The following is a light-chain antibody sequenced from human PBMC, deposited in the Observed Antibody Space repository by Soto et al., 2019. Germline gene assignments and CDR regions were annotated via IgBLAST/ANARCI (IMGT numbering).Light chain of an antibody. CDR3: SSYTSSSTYV. CDR1: SSDVGGYNY. CDR2: EVS. J-gene: IGLJ1*01. V-gene: IGLV2-14*01. Sequence: QSALTQPASVSGSPGQSITISCTGTSSDVGGYNYVSWYQQHPGKAPKLMIYEVSRRPSGVSNRFSASKSGNTASLTISGLRAEDEGDYYCSSYTSSSTYVFGTGTKVTVL.